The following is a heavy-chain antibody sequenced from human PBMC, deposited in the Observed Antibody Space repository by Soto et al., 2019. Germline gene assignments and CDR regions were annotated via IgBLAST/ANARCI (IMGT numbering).Heavy chain of an antibody. V-gene: IGHV1-2*04. CDR2: TNTNTGGT. CDR1: GYTFTDYY. CDR3: VRDRVPTAPEFDS. J-gene: IGHJ4*02. Sequence: QVQLVQSGAEVKKPGASVKVSCKASGYTFTDYYIHWLRQAPGQGPEWLGWTNTNTGGTNYAQKSKGWVTVTRDASTNTAYMDLYRLKSVDTAVYYCVRDRVPTAPEFDSCGQGTLTTVSS. D-gene: IGHD5-12*01.